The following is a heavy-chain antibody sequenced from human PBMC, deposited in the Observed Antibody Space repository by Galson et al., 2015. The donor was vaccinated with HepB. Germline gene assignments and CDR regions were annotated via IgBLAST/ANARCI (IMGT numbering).Heavy chain of an antibody. J-gene: IGHJ4*02. CDR2: IYFSGST. V-gene: IGHV4-59*08. D-gene: IGHD4-17*01. CDR1: GGSISSYY. Sequence: SETLSLTCTVSGGSISSYYWNWIRQPPGKGLEWIGYIYFSGSTNYNPSLKSRLTISVDTSKNQFSLKLSSVTAADTAVYYCARRSDYGDYFDYWGQGTLVTVSS. CDR3: ARRSDYGDYFDY.